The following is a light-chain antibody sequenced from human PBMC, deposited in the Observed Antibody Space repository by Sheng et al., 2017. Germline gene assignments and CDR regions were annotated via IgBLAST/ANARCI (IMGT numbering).Light chain of an antibody. CDR2: DNN. Sequence: QSVLTQPPSVSGAPGQRVTISCTGSSSNIGAGYDVHWYQQLPGTAPRLLIYDNNKRPSGIPDRFSGSKSGTSATLGITGLQTGDEADYYCATWDTSLRGVFGGGTKLTVL. CDR3: ATWDTSLRGV. V-gene: IGLV1-51*01. J-gene: IGLJ3*02. CDR1: SSNIGAGYD.